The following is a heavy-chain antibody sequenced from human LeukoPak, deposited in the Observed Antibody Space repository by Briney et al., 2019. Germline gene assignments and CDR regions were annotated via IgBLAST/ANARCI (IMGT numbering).Heavy chain of an antibody. CDR1: GDSISSYY. CDR2: IYYSGST. D-gene: IGHD3-3*01. J-gene: IGHJ6*02. V-gene: IGHV4-59*01. CDR3: ARDRQGYDFWSGYYTGPPTGYYGMDV. Sequence: SETLSLTCTVSGDSISSYYWSWIRQPPGKGLEWIGYIYYSGSTNYNPSLKSRVTISVDTSKNQFSLKLSSVTAADTAVYYCARDRQGYDFWSGYYTGPPTGYYGMDVWGQGTTVTVSS.